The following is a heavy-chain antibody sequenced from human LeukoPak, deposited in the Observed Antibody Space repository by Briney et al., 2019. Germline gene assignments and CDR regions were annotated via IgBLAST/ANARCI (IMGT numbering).Heavy chain of an antibody. D-gene: IGHD3-16*02. CDR2: ISPYNGNT. V-gene: IGHV1-18*04. CDR1: GYTFTSYD. CDR3: ARDLRLRLGELSPPVGY. J-gene: IGHJ4*02. Sequence: ASVKVSCKASGYTFTSYDISWVRQAPGQGLEWMGWISPYNGNTNYAQKLQGRATLTTDTSTSTVYMELRSLRSDDTAVYYCARDLRLRLGELSPPVGYWGQGTLVTASS.